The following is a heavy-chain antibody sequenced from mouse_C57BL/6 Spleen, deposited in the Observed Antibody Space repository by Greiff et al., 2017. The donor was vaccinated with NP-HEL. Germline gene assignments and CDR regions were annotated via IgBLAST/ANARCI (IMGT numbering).Heavy chain of an antibody. CDR2: IDPNSGGT. Sequence: QVQLKQPGAELVKPGASVKLSCKASGYTFTSYWMHWVKQRPGRGLEWIGRIDPNSGGTKYNEKFKSKATLTVDKPSSTAYMQLSSLTSEDSAVYYCARSQAYYSNYPAWFAYWGQGTLVTVSA. J-gene: IGHJ3*01. CDR1: GYTFTSYW. CDR3: ARSQAYYSNYPAWFAY. D-gene: IGHD2-5*01. V-gene: IGHV1-72*01.